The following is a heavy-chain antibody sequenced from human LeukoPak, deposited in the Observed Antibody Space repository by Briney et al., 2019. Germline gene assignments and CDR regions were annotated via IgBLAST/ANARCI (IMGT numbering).Heavy chain of an antibody. D-gene: IGHD3-22*01. CDR1: GGSISSSSYY. Sequence: SETLSLTCTVSGGSISSSSYYWGWIRQPPGKGLEWIGSIYYSGSTYYNPSLKSRVTISVDTSKNQFSLKLSSVTAADTAVYYCARVLGSSGYYYLHRGYYYYMDVWGKGTTVTVSS. CDR3: ARVLGSSGYYYLHRGYYYYMDV. CDR2: IYYSGST. V-gene: IGHV4-39*07. J-gene: IGHJ6*03.